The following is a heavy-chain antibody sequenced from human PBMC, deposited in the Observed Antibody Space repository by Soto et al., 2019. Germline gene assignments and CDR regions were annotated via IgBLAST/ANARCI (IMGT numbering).Heavy chain of an antibody. Sequence: GESLKISCTSSGFTFSSYAMNWVRQAPGKGLEWVSGCVASGATKYHADSVKGRFTISRDNSKNTLYLQMNSLRAEDTAVYYCAKVRSSGWYDAIDIWGQGTMVTVSS. V-gene: IGHV3-23*01. CDR3: AKVRSSGWYDAIDI. J-gene: IGHJ3*02. CDR1: GFTFSSYA. D-gene: IGHD6-19*01. CDR2: CVASGATK.